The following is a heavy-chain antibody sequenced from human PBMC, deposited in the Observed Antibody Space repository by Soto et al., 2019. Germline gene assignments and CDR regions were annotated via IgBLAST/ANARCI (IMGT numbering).Heavy chain of an antibody. J-gene: IGHJ4*02. Sequence: QVQLVQSGAEVKTPGSSVKVSCTASGDTFNFYTLRWVRQAPGQGLEWMGRIIPMLGMSNYAQKFQGRVTMIADKSTRTVYMVLSGLRSEDTALYYCATNYGSGSTHFDNWGQGTLVTVSS. CDR3: ATNYGSGSTHFDN. CDR1: GDTFNFYT. D-gene: IGHD3-10*01. V-gene: IGHV1-69*02. CDR2: IIPMLGMS.